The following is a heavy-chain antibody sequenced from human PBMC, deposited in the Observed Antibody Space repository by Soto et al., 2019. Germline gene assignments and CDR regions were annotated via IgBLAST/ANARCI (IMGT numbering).Heavy chain of an antibody. V-gene: IGHV4-4*02. Sequence: QVQLQESGPGLVKPSGTLSLTCAVSXXXXXXXXXXXXVRQPPGNGLEWTGEIYHSGSTNYNPSLKSRXTISVDXSKNXFXLKLSSXTAADTAVYYCARVVGGYYYGMDVWGQGTTVTVSS. D-gene: IGHD2-2*01. J-gene: IGHJ6*02. CDR3: ARVVGGYYYGMDV. CDR2: IYHSGST. CDR1: XXXXXXXXX.